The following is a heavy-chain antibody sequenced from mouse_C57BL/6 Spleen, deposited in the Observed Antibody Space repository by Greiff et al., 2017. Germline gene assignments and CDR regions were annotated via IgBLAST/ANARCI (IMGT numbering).Heavy chain of an antibody. V-gene: IGHV1-26*01. D-gene: IGHD1-1*01. CDR2: INPNNGGT. J-gene: IGHJ1*03. CDR3: ARKLRYRGYFDV. CDR1: GYTFTDYY. Sequence: EVQLQQSGPELVKPGASVKISCKASGYTFTDYYMNWVKQSHGKSLEWIGDINPNNGGTSYNQKFKGKATLTVDKSSSTAYMELRSLTSEDSADYYCARKLRYRGYFDVWGTGTTVTVSS.